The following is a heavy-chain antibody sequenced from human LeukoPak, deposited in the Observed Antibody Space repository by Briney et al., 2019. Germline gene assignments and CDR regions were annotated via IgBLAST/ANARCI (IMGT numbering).Heavy chain of an antibody. CDR2: IYSGGST. J-gene: IGHJ4*02. D-gene: IGHD4-17*01. CDR3: ARTKGPSDYASRGYYFDY. Sequence: GGSLRLSCAASGFTVSSNYMSWVRQAPGKGLEWVSVIYSGGSTYYADSVKGRFTISRDNSKNTLYLQMNSLRAEDTAVYYCARTKGPSDYASRGYYFDYWGQGTLVTVSS. CDR1: GFTVSSNY. V-gene: IGHV3-53*01.